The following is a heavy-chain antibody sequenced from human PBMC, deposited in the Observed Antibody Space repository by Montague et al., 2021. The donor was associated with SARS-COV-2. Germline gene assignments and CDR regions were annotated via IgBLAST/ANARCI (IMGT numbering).Heavy chain of an antibody. J-gene: IGHJ4*02. V-gene: IGHV3-7*04. D-gene: IGHD5-12*01. Sequence: SRRLSCAASGLTFSVYWMSWVRQAPGKGLEWVANIKGDGSEKYYVDSVKGRFTISRDNAKNSLYLQMNSLRAEDTAVYYCARGGGGYDYWGQGTLVTVSS. CDR2: IKGDGSEK. CDR3: ARGGGGYDY. CDR1: GLTFSVYW.